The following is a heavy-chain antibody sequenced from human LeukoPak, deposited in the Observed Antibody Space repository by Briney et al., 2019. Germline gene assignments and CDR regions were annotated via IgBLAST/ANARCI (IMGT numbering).Heavy chain of an antibody. CDR2: INHSGST. V-gene: IGHV4-34*01. Sequence: PSETLSLTCAVYGGSFSGYYWSWIRQPPGKGPEWIGEINHSGSTNYNPSLKSRVTISVDTSKNQFSLKLSSVTAADTAVYYCASSDYDFWSGYYTGALSYYMDVWGKGTTVTVSS. CDR3: ASSDYDFWSGYYTGALSYYMDV. CDR1: GGSFSGYY. J-gene: IGHJ6*03. D-gene: IGHD3-3*01.